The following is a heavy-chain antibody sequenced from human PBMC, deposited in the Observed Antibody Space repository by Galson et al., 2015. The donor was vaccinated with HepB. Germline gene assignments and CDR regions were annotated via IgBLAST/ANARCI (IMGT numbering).Heavy chain of an antibody. D-gene: IGHD3-22*01. V-gene: IGHV3-30*04. J-gene: IGHJ4*02. CDR2: ISYDGSNK. CDR1: GFTFSSYA. CDR3: ARAIVYYYDSSGYYIDY. Sequence: SLRLSCAASGFTFSSYAMHWVRQAPGKGLEWVAVISYDGSNKYYADSVKGRFTISRDNSKNTLYLQMNSLRAEDTAVYYCARAIVYYYDSSGYYIDYWGQGTLVTVSS.